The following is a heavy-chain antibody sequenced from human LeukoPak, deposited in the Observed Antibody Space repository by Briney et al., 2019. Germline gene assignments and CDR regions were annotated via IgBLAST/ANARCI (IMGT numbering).Heavy chain of an antibody. Sequence: GGSLRLSCAASGFTFSSYEMNWVRQAPGKGLEWVSYISSSGCTIYYADSVKGRFTISRDNAKNSLYLQMNSLRAEDTAVYYCARGYYYMDVWGKGTTVTVSS. CDR1: GFTFSSYE. CDR3: ARGYYYMDV. CDR2: ISSSGCTI. J-gene: IGHJ6*03. V-gene: IGHV3-48*03.